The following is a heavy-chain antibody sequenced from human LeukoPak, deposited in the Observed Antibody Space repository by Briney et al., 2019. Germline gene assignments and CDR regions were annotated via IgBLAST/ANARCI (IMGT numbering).Heavy chain of an antibody. V-gene: IGHV3-53*01. CDR3: ARDIVVVPAATGGGWFDP. Sequence: PGGSLRLSCAASGFAVSSNHMNWVRQAPGKGLEWVSVIFNGGSTYYADSVKGRFTISRDNSKNTLYLQMNSLRAEATAVYYCARDIVVVPAATGGGWFDPWGQGTLVTVSS. D-gene: IGHD2-2*01. CDR2: IFNGGST. CDR1: GFAVSSNH. J-gene: IGHJ5*02.